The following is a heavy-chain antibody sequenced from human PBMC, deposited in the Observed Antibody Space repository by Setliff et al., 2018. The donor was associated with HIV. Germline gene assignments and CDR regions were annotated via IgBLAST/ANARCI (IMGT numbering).Heavy chain of an antibody. CDR1: GGSITGHY. J-gene: IGHJ4*02. Sequence: PSETLSLTCTVSGGSITGHYWSWIRQPPGKGLEWIGYIHYSGSSNYNPSLKSRVSISVDTSKKQVSLKLTSVTATDTAVYYCARGGGFWSGQLDYWGQGTLVTVSS. CDR2: IHYSGSS. D-gene: IGHD3-3*01. V-gene: IGHV4-59*11. CDR3: ARGGGFWSGQLDY.